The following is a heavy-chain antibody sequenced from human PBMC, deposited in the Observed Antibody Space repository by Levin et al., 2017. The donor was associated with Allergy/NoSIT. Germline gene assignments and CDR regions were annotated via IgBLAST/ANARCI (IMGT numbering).Heavy chain of an antibody. J-gene: IGHJ1*01. CDR2: INPNSGGT. D-gene: IGHD6-13*01. V-gene: IGHV1-2*02. Sequence: ASVKVSCKASGYTFTGYYIHWVRQAPGQGLEWMGWINPNSGGTNYAREFQGRVTMTRDTSISTAYMELSRLTSDDTAVYYCARGLESSSAAQEYFQHWGQGTLVTVSS. CDR1: GYTFTGYY. CDR3: ARGLESSSAAQEYFQH.